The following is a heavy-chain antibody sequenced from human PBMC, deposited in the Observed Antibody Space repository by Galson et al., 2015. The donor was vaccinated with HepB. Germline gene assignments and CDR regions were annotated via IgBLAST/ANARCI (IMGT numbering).Heavy chain of an antibody. CDR2: ISGSGGST. CDR1: GFTFSSYA. V-gene: IGHV3-23*01. Sequence: SLRLSCAASGFTFSSYAMSWVRQAPGKGLEWVSAISGSGGSTYYADSVKGRFTISRDNSKNTLYLRMNSLRAEDTAVYYCAKDPTYGSGSQWGQGTLVTVSS. D-gene: IGHD3-10*01. J-gene: IGHJ4*02. CDR3: AKDPTYGSGSQ.